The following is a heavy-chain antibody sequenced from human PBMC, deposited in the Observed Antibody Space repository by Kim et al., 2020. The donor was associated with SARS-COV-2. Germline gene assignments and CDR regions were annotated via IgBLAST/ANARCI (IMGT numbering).Heavy chain of an antibody. D-gene: IGHD6-13*01. CDR1: GFTFSSYW. CDR3: ARDPYSSRSPTYYYYGMDV. V-gene: IGHV3-7*03. Sequence: GGSLRLSCAASGFTFSSYWMSWVRQAPGKGLEWVANIKQDGSEKYYVDSVKGRFTISRDNAKNSLYLQMNSLRAEDTAVYYCARDPYSSRSPTYYYYGMDVWGQGTTVTVSS. CDR2: IKQDGSEK. J-gene: IGHJ6*02.